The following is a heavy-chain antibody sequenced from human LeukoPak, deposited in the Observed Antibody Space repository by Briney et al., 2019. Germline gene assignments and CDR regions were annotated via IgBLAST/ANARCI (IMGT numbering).Heavy chain of an antibody. V-gene: IGHV3-33*06. Sequence: PGGSLRLSCAASGFTFSSYGMHWVRQAPGKGLEWVAVLWYDGSNKYYADSVKGRFTISRDNSKNTLYLQMNSLRAEDTAVYYCAKDRYSGSYYFDYWGQGTLVTVSS. J-gene: IGHJ4*02. CDR2: LWYDGSNK. CDR3: AKDRYSGSYYFDY. CDR1: GFTFSSYG. D-gene: IGHD1-26*01.